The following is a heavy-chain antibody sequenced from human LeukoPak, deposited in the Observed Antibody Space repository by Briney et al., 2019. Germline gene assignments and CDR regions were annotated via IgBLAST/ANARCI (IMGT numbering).Heavy chain of an antibody. Sequence: GGSLRLSCAASGFTFSSYWMSWFRQAPGKGLEWVAHIKQDGSEKYYVDSLKGRFTISRDNAKNSLYLQMNSLRAEDTAVYYCARGGLVVVVAATSYFDYWGQGTLVTVSS. V-gene: IGHV3-7*04. CDR2: IKQDGSEK. D-gene: IGHD2-15*01. CDR1: GFTFSSYW. CDR3: ARGGLVVVVAATSYFDY. J-gene: IGHJ4*02.